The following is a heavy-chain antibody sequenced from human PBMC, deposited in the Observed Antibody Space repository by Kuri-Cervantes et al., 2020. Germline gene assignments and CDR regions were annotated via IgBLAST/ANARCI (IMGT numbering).Heavy chain of an antibody. CDR3: ARGPFRNSRRTTVTAPFDY. CDR2: IPHSGIT. Sequence: SETLSLTCSVSGGFISSYYWNWIRQSPGKGLEWVGQIPHSGITTYNPSLKSRVTISVDTSKNQFSLKLSSVTAADTAVYYCARGPFRNSRRTTVTAPFDYWGQGTLVTVSS. D-gene: IGHD4-17*01. CDR1: GGFISSYY. V-gene: IGHV4-59*12. J-gene: IGHJ4*02.